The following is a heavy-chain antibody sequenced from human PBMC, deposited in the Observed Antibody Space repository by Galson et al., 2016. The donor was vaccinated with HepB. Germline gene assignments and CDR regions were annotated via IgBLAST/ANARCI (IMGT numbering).Heavy chain of an antibody. V-gene: IGHV3-72*01. CDR1: GFTFSAHY. Sequence: SLRLSCAASGFTFSAHYMDWVRQAPGQGLEWIARTKDNTESYVTQYAASVRGRFTITRDDSKHSLWLQMNPLKREDTPVYFCVGDPMTAFDLWAQGTVFTASS. CDR3: VGDPMTAFDL. J-gene: IGHJ3*01. CDR2: TKDNTESYVT.